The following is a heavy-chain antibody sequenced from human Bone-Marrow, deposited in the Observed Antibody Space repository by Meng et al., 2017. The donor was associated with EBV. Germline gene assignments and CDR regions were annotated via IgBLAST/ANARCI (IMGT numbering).Heavy chain of an antibody. D-gene: IGHD1-26*01. CDR3: ARDLVVGATSFHY. J-gene: IGHJ4*02. CDR1: GYTFTGYY. V-gene: IGHV1-2*06. CDR2: INPNSGGT. Sequence: QGQLVQSGAGVKKPGASVKVSCKASGYTFTGYYMHWVRQAPGQGLEWMGRINPNSGGTNYAQKFQGRVTMTRDTSISTAYMELSRLRSDDTAVYYCARDLVVGATSFHYWGQGTLVTVSS.